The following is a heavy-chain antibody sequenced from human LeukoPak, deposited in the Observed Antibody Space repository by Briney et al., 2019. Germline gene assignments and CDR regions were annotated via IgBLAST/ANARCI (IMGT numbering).Heavy chain of an antibody. CDR3: ASPTSNDSSGYYI. J-gene: IGHJ4*02. CDR2: INPNSGGT. V-gene: IGHV1-2*06. Sequence: ASVKVSCKAPGYTFTGYYMHWVRQAPGQGLEWMGRINPNSGGTNYAQKFQGRVTMTRDTSISTAYMELSRLRSDDTAVYYCASPTSNDSSGYYIWGQGTLVTVSS. CDR1: GYTFTGYY. D-gene: IGHD3-22*01.